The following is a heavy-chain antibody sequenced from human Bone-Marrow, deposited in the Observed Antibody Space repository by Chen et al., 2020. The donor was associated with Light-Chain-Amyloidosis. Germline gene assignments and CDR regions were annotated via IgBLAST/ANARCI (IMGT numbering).Heavy chain of an antibody. D-gene: IGHD4-17*01. Sequence: QVQLVESGGGVVQPGRSLRLSCAASGFTFSSYAMHWVRQAPGKGLEWVAVISYDGSNKYYADSVKGRFTISRDNSKNTLYLQMNSLRAEDTAVYYCARNLSAYGDYHYFDYWGQGTLVTVSS. CDR1: GFTFSSYA. CDR2: ISYDGSNK. J-gene: IGHJ4*02. CDR3: ARNLSAYGDYHYFDY. V-gene: IGHV3-30*04.